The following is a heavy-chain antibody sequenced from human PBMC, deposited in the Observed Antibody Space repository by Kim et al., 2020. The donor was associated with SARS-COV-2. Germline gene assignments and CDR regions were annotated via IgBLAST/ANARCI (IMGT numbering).Heavy chain of an antibody. Sequence: SGKLQGRVTLTRDASASTAYMELSSLRSEDTALYYCARESARSTGTDFDYWGQGTLVTVSS. D-gene: IGHD1-1*01. J-gene: IGHJ4*02. V-gene: IGHV1-3*01. CDR3: ARESARSTGTDFDY.